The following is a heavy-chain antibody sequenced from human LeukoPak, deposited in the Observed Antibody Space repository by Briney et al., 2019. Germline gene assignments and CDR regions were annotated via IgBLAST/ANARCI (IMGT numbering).Heavy chain of an antibody. V-gene: IGHV4-59*08. CDR3: ARGFDAHNAFDI. J-gene: IGHJ3*02. CDR1: GGSISSYS. Sequence: SETLSLTCIVSGGSISSYSWNWIRQSPGKGLEWVGYISHSGTTSYNSYLRSRVTISVDTSKNQLSLKLTSVTAADTAVYYCARGFDAHNAFDIWGQGTMVTVSS. D-gene: IGHD3-9*01. CDR2: ISHSGTT.